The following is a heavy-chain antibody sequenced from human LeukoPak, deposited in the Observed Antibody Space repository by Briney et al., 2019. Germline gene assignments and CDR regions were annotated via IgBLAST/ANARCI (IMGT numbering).Heavy chain of an antibody. Sequence: PGGSLRLSCAASGFTVSSNYMSWVRQAPGKGLEWVSVIYSGGSTYYADSVKGRFTISRDNSKNTLYLQMNSLRAEDTAVYYCASRPYYDSSGFFDYWGQGTLVTVSS. CDR3: ASRPYYDSSGFFDY. CDR1: GFTVSSNY. CDR2: IYSGGST. V-gene: IGHV3-66*01. D-gene: IGHD3-22*01. J-gene: IGHJ4*02.